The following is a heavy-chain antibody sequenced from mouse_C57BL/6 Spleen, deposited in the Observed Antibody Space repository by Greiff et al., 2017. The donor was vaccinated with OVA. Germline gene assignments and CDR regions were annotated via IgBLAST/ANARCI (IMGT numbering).Heavy chain of an antibody. Sequence: EVMLVESGGGLVKPGGSLKLSCAASGFTFSDYGMHWVRQAPEKGLEWVAYISSGSSTIYYADTVKGRFTISRDNAKNTLFLQMTSLRSEDTAMYYCARSEGFGYFDVWGTGTTVTVSS. CDR2: ISSGSSTI. D-gene: IGHD3-3*01. CDR1: GFTFSDYG. J-gene: IGHJ1*03. CDR3: ARSEGFGYFDV. V-gene: IGHV5-17*01.